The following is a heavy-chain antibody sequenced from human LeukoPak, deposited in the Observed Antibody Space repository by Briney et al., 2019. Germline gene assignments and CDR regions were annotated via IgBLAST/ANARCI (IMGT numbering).Heavy chain of an antibody. CDR1: X. CDR3: ARGPPLYCSSTSCYMDYFDY. V-gene: IGHV1-3*01. J-gene: IGHJ4*02. Sequence: XMHWVRQAPGXRLEWMGWINAGNGNTKYSQKFQGRVTITRDTSASTAYMELSSLRSEDTAVYYCARGPPLYCSSTSCYMDYFDYWGQGTLVTVSS. D-gene: IGHD2-2*02. CDR2: INAGNGNT.